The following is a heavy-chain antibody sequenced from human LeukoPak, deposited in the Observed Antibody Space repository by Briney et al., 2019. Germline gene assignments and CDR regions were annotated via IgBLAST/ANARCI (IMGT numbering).Heavy chain of an antibody. D-gene: IGHD6-13*01. J-gene: IGHJ6*02. CDR2: IYYSGST. CDR1: GGSISSYY. CDR3: ARGRGIAAPKYYYYGMDV. V-gene: IGHV4-59*12. Sequence: SETLSLTCTVSGGSISSYYWSWIRQPPGRGLEWIGYIYYSGSTNHNPSLKSRVTISVDTSKNQFSLKLSSVTAADTAVYYCARGRGIAAPKYYYYGMDVWGQGTTVTVSS.